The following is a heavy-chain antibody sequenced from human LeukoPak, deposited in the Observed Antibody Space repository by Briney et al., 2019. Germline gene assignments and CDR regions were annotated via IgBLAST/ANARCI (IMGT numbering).Heavy chain of an antibody. V-gene: IGHV1-2*02. CDR2: IKPNSGGT. J-gene: IGHJ4*02. CDR3: ARGDCSSTSCPIGG. D-gene: IGHD2-2*01. CDR1: GYTFTGYY. Sequence: ATVKVSCKASGYTFTGYYMHWVRQAPGQGLEWMGWIKPNSGGTNYAQKFQGRVTMTRDTSISTAYMELSRLRSDDTAVYYCARGDCSSTSCPIGGWGQGTLVTVSS.